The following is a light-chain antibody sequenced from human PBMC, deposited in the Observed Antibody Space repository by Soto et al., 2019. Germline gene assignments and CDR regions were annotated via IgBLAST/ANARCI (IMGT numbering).Light chain of an antibody. J-gene: IGKJ3*01. CDR3: MQTLQTPYT. Sequence: DIVMTQSPLSLPVTPGEPASISCKSSQSLLHSDGDNYLEWYVQKAGQSPQLLIYLVSHRASGVPDRLSGSGSGTYFTLKISKVEADDVGVYHCMQTLQTPYTVGPGTKVEIK. V-gene: IGKV2-28*01. CDR1: QSLLHSDGDNY. CDR2: LVS.